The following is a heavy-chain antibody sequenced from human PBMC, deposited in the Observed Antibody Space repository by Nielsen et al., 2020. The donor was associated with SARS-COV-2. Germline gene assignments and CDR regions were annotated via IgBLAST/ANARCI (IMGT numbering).Heavy chain of an antibody. V-gene: IGHV3-20*04. CDR1: GFTFDDYG. Sequence: GESLKISCAASGFTFDDYGMSWVRHAPGKGLEWVSGINWNGGSTGYADSVKGRFTISRDNAKNSLYLQMNSLRAEDTALYYCAKGPRITMIVVEYYYFDYWGQGTLVTVSS. CDR2: INWNGGST. D-gene: IGHD3-22*01. J-gene: IGHJ4*02. CDR3: AKGPRITMIVVEYYYFDY.